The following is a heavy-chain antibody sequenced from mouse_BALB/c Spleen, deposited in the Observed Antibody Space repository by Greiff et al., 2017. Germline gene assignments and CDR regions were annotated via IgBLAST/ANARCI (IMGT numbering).Heavy chain of an antibody. J-gene: IGHJ2*01. CDR2: IYPGDGDT. CDR1: GYTFTSYW. CDR3: ARGAGVFDY. V-gene: IGHV1-87*01. Sequence: QVQLQQSGAELARPGASVKLSCKASGYTFTSYWMQWVKQRPGQGLEWIGAIYPGDGDTRYTQKFKGKATLTADKSSSTAYMQLSSLASEDSAVYYCARGAGVFDYWGQGTTLTVSS. D-gene: IGHD3-3*01.